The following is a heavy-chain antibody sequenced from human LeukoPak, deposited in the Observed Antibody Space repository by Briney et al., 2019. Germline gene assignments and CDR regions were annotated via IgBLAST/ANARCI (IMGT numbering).Heavy chain of an antibody. Sequence: GGSLRLSCAASGFTFSSYGMHWVRQAPGKGLEWISYINSPGTTVYYAASVKGRFTISRDNTENSLYLQMNSLRAEDTAVYYCATEGQYDYWGQGTLVTVSS. CDR1: GFTFSSYG. CDR2: INSPGTTV. J-gene: IGHJ4*02. V-gene: IGHV3-48*04. CDR3: ATEGQYDY.